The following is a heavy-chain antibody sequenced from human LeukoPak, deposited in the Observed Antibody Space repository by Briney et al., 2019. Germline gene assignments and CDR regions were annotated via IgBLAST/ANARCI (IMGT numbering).Heavy chain of an antibody. CDR2: IIPICSKT. J-gene: IGHJ4*02. CDR1: GVTFSSYA. CDR3: GRGGRYSYGYFLLDY. V-gene: IGHV1-69*13. Sequence: SVKLSCAASGVTFSSYAMSWVRQAPGKGLEWMGGIIPICSKTNYAETFQGRVTITADESTSTAYMKLSSLRSEDTAVYYCGRGGRYSYGYFLLDYWGQGNLVTVSS. D-gene: IGHD5-18*01.